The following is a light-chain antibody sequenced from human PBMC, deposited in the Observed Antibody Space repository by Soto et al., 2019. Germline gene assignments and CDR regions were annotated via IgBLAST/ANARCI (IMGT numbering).Light chain of an antibody. Sequence: QSFLTQPASVSGSPGQSITISCTGTSSDIGGYYYVSWYQHHPGKAPKLLIYQVTNRPSGVSNRFSGSKSGNTASLTISGLQADDEADYYCTSYSSSDIFYVFGTGTKLTVL. J-gene: IGLJ1*01. CDR1: SSDIGGYYY. V-gene: IGLV2-14*01. CDR2: QVT. CDR3: TSYSSSDIFYV.